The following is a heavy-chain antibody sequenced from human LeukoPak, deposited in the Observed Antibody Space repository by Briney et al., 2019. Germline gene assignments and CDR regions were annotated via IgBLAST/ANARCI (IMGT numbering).Heavy chain of an antibody. V-gene: IGHV4-59*12. CDR1: GGSINTFY. D-gene: IGHD3-10*01. J-gene: IGHJ6*03. CDR2: IYYSGST. Sequence: SETLSLTCTVSGGSINTFYWSWIRQPPGKGLEWIGYIYYSGSTNYNPSLKSRVTISVDTSKNQFSLKLSSVTAADTAVYYCTRSGEWFYASGHVGYMDVWGKGTTAIIS. CDR3: TRSGEWFYASGHVGYMDV.